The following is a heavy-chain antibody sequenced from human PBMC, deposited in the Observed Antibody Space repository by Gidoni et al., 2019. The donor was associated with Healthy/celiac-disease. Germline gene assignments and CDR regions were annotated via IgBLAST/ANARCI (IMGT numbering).Heavy chain of an antibody. V-gene: IGHV3-23*01. CDR2: ISGSGGST. CDR3: AKDLRCSGGSCYYYMDV. Sequence: EVQLLGAGGGVVQPGGSLRLSCAASGFTVSSYAISWVRQAQEKGLEWVAAISGSGGSTYYADSVKGLFTISRDNSKNTLYLQMNSLRAEDTAVYYCAKDLRCSGGSCYYYMDVWGKGTTVTVSS. J-gene: IGHJ6*03. D-gene: IGHD2-15*01. CDR1: GFTVSSYA.